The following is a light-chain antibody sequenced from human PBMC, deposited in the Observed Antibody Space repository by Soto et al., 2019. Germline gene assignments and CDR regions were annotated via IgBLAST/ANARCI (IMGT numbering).Light chain of an antibody. CDR1: QSGRNF. CDR3: QQRRNWLT. CDR2: DAS. V-gene: IGKV3-11*01. J-gene: IGKJ4*01. Sequence: IVLTQSPATLSLSPGERATLSCRASQSGRNFLAWYQQKPGQAPRLLIYDASNRATGIPARFSGSGSGTDFTLTISSLEPEDFAFYYCQQRRNWLTFGGGTKLEIK.